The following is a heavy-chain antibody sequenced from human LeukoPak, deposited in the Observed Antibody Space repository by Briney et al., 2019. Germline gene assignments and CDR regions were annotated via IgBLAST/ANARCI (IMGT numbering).Heavy chain of an antibody. J-gene: IGHJ2*01. V-gene: IGHV4-59*01. D-gene: IGHD2-21*01. CDR3: ARENSPEGSLYWYFDL. CDR2: IYYSGST. CDR1: GGSISSYY. Sequence: SETLSLTCTVSGGSISSYYWSWIRQPPGKGLEWIGYIYYSGSTNYNPSLKSRVTISVDTSKNQFSLRLSSVTAADTAVYYCARENSPEGSLYWYFDLWAVAPWSLSPQ.